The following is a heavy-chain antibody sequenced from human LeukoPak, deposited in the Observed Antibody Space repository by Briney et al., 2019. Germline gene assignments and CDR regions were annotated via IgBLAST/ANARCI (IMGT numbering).Heavy chain of an antibody. D-gene: IGHD5-18*01. CDR2: ISSSGSNI. CDR1: GFTFSDYY. CDR3: AREGRYGQHFDY. Sequence: PGGSLRLSCAASGFTFSDYYMSWIRQAPGKGLEWVSYISSSGSNINYADSVKGRFTISRDNAKNSLYLQMNSLRAEDTAVYFCAREGRYGQHFDYWGQGTLVTVSS. J-gene: IGHJ4*02. V-gene: IGHV3-11*04.